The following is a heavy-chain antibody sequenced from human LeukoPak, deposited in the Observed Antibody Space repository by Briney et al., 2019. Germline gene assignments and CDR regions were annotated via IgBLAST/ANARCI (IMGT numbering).Heavy chain of an antibody. CDR1: GGSFSGYY. J-gene: IGHJ4*02. V-gene: IGHV4-34*01. CDR3: ASLGDSGSYFDY. Sequence: SETLSLTCAVYGGSFSGYYWSWIRQPPGKGLEWIGEINHSGSTNYNPSLKSRVTISVDTSKNQFSLKLSSVTAADTAMYYCASLGDSGSYFDYWGQGTLVIVSS. CDR2: INHSGST. D-gene: IGHD1-26*01.